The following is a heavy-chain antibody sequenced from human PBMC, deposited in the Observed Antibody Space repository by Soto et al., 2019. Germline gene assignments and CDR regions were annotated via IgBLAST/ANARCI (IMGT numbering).Heavy chain of an antibody. CDR2: FYSGGNT. CDR3: VREGTYGRRYYDD. D-gene: IGHD2-8*01. Sequence: EVQVVESGGGLVQPGGSLRLSCAASGFTVSDNYMAWVRRAPGKGLEWISSFYSGGNTYYVDSVKGRFTMSRDDSKNTLYLQMNSLRAEDTSIYYCVREGTYGRRYYDDGGQGTLVIVSS. CDR1: GFTVSDNY. J-gene: IGHJ4*02. V-gene: IGHV3-66*01.